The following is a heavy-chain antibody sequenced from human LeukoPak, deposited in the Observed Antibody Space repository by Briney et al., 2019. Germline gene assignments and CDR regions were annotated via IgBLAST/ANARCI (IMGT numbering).Heavy chain of an antibody. CDR1: GFTVSSNY. Sequence: PGGSLRLSGAASGFTVSSNYMSLVRQAPGNGLECVSVISSGGSTYYADSVKGRFTISRDNAKNSLYLQMNSLRAEDTAVYYCARQFSSPTSTFDYWGQGTLVTASS. CDR2: ISSGGST. D-gene: IGHD2-2*01. CDR3: ARQFSSPTSTFDY. V-gene: IGHV3-66*04. J-gene: IGHJ4*02.